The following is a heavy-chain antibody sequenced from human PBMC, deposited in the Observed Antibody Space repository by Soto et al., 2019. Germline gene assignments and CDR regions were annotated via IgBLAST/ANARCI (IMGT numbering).Heavy chain of an antibody. CDR3: ASIGGDGWFDP. CDR1: GGSFCGYY. D-gene: IGHD2-21*01. V-gene: IGHV4-34*01. J-gene: IGHJ5*02. CDR2: INHSGST. Sequence: SESLSLTCAVYGGSFCGYYWTWIRQPPGTGLEWIGEINHSGSTNYNPSLKSRVTISVDTSKNQFSLKLTSVTAADTAVYYCASIGGDGWFDPWGQGTLVTVSS.